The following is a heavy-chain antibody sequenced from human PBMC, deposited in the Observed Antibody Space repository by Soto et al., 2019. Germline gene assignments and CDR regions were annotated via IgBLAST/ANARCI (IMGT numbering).Heavy chain of an antibody. CDR2: INAGNGNR. CDR1: GYTFTSYA. V-gene: IGHV1-3*01. Sequence: ASVKVSCKASGYTFTSYAMHWVRQAPGQRLEWMGWINAGNGNRKYSQKFQGRVTITRDTSASTAYMELSSLRSEDTAVYYCARDMYYDFWSGLFDYWGQGTLVTVSS. J-gene: IGHJ4*02. D-gene: IGHD3-3*01. CDR3: ARDMYYDFWSGLFDY.